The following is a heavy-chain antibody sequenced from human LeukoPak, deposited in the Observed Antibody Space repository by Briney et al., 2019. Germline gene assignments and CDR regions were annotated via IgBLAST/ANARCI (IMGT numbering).Heavy chain of an antibody. J-gene: IGHJ5*02. Sequence: SETLSLTCAVSGVSISSSNWWSWVRQPPGKGLEWIGEIYHSGSTNYNPSLKSRVTISVDKSKNQFSLKLSSVTAADTAVYYCARSAPIPRGWFDPWGQGTLVTVSS. CDR2: IYHSGST. D-gene: IGHD2-2*02. CDR1: GVSISSSNW. CDR3: ARSAPIPRGWFDP. V-gene: IGHV4-4*02.